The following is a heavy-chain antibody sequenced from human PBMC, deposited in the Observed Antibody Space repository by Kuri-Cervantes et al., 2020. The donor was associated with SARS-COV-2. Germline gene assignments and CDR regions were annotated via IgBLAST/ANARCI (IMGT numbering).Heavy chain of an antibody. CDR3: VRLLGDYGSSSYDVQHYLDY. CDR1: GFTFSSYA. J-gene: IGHJ4*02. Sequence: GGSLRLSCAASGFTFSSYAMSWVRQAPGKGLEWVSCIKGGSGTTYYAASVKGRFTVSKDISKNTLYLEMNSLRVEDTAVYYCVRLLGDYGSSSYDVQHYLDYWGQGTLVTVSS. D-gene: IGHD4/OR15-4a*01. V-gene: IGHV3-23*01. CDR2: IKGGSGTT.